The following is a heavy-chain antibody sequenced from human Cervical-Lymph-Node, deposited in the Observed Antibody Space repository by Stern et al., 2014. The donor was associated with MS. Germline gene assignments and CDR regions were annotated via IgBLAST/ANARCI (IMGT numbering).Heavy chain of an antibody. CDR1: GGAFGNYA. Sequence: QDQLVQSGTEVKKPGSSVRVSCRASGGAFGNYAFSWVRQAPGQGLEWMGGIIPLFGTANYARKFQGRVTISADKSTSTLYMDLRSLRSEDTAVYFCATDPPLLKKAETNAYWGQGTLVTVSS. CDR2: IIPLFGTA. D-gene: IGHD1-1*01. CDR3: ATDPPLLKKAETNAY. V-gene: IGHV1-69*14. J-gene: IGHJ4*02.